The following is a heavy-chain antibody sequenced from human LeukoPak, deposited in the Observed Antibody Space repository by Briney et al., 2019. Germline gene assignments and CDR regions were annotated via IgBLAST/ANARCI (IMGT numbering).Heavy chain of an antibody. CDR1: GFTFSSYS. J-gene: IGHJ3*02. D-gene: IGHD6-13*01. CDR2: ISSSSSYI. Sequence: GGSLRLPCAASGFTFSSYSMNWVRQAPGKGLEWVSSISSSSSYIYYADSVKGRFTISRDNAKNSLYLQMNSLRAEDTAVYYCARDRRGYITLGAFDIWGQGTMVTVSS. V-gene: IGHV3-21*01. CDR3: ARDRRGYITLGAFDI.